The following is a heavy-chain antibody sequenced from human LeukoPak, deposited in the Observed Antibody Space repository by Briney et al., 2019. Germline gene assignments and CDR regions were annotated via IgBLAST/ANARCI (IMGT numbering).Heavy chain of an antibody. V-gene: IGHV1-69*04. Sequence: ASVKVSCKASGGTFSSYAISWVRQAPGQGLEWMGRIIPILGIANYAQKFQGRVTITADKSTSTAYMELSSLRSEDTAVYYCARDSAAGTANWFDPWGQGTLVTVSS. CDR1: GGTFSSYA. J-gene: IGHJ5*02. CDR2: IIPILGIA. D-gene: IGHD6-13*01. CDR3: ARDSAAGTANWFDP.